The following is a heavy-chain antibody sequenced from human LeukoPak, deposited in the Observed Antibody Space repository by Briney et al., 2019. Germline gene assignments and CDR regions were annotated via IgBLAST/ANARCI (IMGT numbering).Heavy chain of an antibody. CDR3: AREGGSGWYSGWFDP. Sequence: GGSLRLSCAASGFTFNTYWMSWVRQAPGKGLGWVANIKKDGTEKKYVDSVKGRFTISRDNAKNSLYLQMNSLRAEDTALYYCAREGGSGWYSGWFDPWGQGTLVTVSS. CDR2: IKKDGTEK. V-gene: IGHV3-7*01. CDR1: GFTFNTYW. D-gene: IGHD6-19*01. J-gene: IGHJ5*02.